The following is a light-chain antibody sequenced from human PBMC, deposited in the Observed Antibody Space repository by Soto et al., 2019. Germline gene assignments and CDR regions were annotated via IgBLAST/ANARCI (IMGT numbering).Light chain of an antibody. V-gene: IGKV1-5*03. CDR1: HDISSW. CDR3: QQYHTWLT. Sequence: DIQMTQSPSTLSSSIGDRVTITCRASHDISSWLAWYQQKPGKAPKLLIYKASTLQSGVPSRFSGSGSGTEFTLTISSLQPDDFATYYCQQYHTWLTFGGGTKVDI. CDR2: KAS. J-gene: IGKJ4*02.